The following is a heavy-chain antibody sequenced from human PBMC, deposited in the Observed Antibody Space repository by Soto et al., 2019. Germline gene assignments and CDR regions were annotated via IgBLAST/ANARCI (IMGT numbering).Heavy chain of an antibody. CDR2: IYYSGST. CDR3: AKTPLVGSGSYYHYYYYYMDV. D-gene: IGHD3-10*01. CDR1: GGSISSYY. V-gene: IGHV4-59*08. Sequence: PSETLSLTCTVSGGSISSYYWSWIRQPPGKGLEWIGYIYYSGSTNYNPSLKSRVTISVDTSKNQFSLKLSSVPAADSAVYYCAKTPLVGSGSYYHYYYYYMDVWGKGTTVTVSS. J-gene: IGHJ6*03.